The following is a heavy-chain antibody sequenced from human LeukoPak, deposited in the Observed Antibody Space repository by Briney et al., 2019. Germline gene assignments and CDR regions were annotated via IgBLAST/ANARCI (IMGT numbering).Heavy chain of an antibody. Sequence: GGSLRLSCAASGFTFSTYWMHWVRQAPGKGLVWVSRVSADGSSTTYADFVKGRFTISRDNAKNTLYLQMNSLRAEDTAIYYCARGPISSNPGTWGQGTLVTVSS. D-gene: IGHD2-2*01. V-gene: IGHV3-74*01. CDR1: GFTFSTYW. CDR2: VSADGSST. CDR3: ARGPISSNPGT. J-gene: IGHJ5*02.